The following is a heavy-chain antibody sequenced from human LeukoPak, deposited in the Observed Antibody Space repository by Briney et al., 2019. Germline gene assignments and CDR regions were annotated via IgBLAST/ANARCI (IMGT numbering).Heavy chain of an antibody. V-gene: IGHV3-9*03. Sequence: GGSLRLSCAASGFTFDDYAMHWVRQAPGKGLEWVSGISWNSGSIGYADSVKGRFTISRDNAKNSLYLQMNSLRAEDMALYYCAKDQGIEYSSSSGFDYWGQGTLVTVSS. CDR3: AKDQGIEYSSSSGFDY. J-gene: IGHJ4*02. CDR1: GFTFDDYA. CDR2: ISWNSGSI. D-gene: IGHD6-6*01.